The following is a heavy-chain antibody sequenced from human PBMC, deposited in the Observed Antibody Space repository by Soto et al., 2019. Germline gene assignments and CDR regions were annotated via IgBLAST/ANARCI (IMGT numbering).Heavy chain of an antibody. D-gene: IGHD6-19*01. J-gene: IGHJ4*02. CDR3: AKVPGIAVAGDY. CDR1: GFTFSSYA. CDR2: ISYDGSNK. V-gene: IGHV3-30*18. Sequence: PGGSLRLSCAASGFTFSSYAMHWVRQAPGKGLEWVAVISYDGSNKYYADSVKGRFTISRDNSKNTLYLQMNSLRAEDTAVYYCAKVPGIAVAGDYWGQGTLVTVSS.